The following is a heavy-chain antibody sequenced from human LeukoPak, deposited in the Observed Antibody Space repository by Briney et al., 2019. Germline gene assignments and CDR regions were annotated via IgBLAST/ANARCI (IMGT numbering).Heavy chain of an antibody. CDR1: GFTFSSYA. D-gene: IGHD6-19*01. CDR3: AKDPRVSSGWYGPDLQENWFDP. CDR2: ISGSGGST. J-gene: IGHJ5*02. V-gene: IGHV3-23*01. Sequence: PGGSLRLSCAASGFTFSSYAMSWVRQAPGKGLEWVSAISGSGGSTYYADSVKGRFTISRDNSKNTLYLQMNSLRAEDTAVYYCAKDPRVSSGWYGPDLQENWFDPWGQGTLVTVSS.